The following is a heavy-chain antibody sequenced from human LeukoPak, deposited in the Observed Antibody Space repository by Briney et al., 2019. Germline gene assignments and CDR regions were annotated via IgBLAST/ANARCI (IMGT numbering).Heavy chain of an antibody. CDR1: GFIYSHYG. CDR2: IWSDGSNR. Sequence: GRSLRLSCAASGFIYSHYGMHWVRQAPGKGLEWVAVIWSDGSNRFYAGSVKGRFTISRDNSQNTLFLQMNSLRAEDTAMYYCARDAQRGFDYSNSLEYWGHGTLVTVS. J-gene: IGHJ4*01. D-gene: IGHD4-11*01. V-gene: IGHV3-33*01. CDR3: ARDAQRGFDYSNSLEY.